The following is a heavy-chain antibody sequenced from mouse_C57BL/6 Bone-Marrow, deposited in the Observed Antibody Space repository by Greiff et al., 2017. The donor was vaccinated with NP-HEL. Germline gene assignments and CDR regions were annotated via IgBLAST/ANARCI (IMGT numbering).Heavy chain of an antibody. D-gene: IGHD3-1*01. J-gene: IGHJ1*03. V-gene: IGHV1-62-3*01. CDR1: GYTFTSYW. CDR2: IDPNSGGT. Sequence: QVQLQQPGAELVKPGASVKLSCKASGYTFTSYWMHWVKQRPGRGLEWIGRIDPNSGGTKYNEKFKGKATLTSDTSSSTAYMQLSSLTSEDSAIYFCARLGYVHWYFDVWGTGTTVTVSS. CDR3: ARLGYVHWYFDV.